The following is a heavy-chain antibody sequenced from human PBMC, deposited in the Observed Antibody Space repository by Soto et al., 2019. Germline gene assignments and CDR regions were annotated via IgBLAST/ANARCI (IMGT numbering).Heavy chain of an antibody. CDR1: GFTFSSYA. Sequence: QAGGSLRLSCAASGFTFSSYAMSWVRQAPGKGLEWVSAISGSGGSTYYADSVKGRFTISRDNSKNTLYLQMNSLRAEDTAVYYCAGRNRYCSGGSCYSLPLGYWGQGTLVTVSS. CDR3: AGRNRYCSGGSCYSLPLGY. CDR2: ISGSGGST. D-gene: IGHD2-15*01. V-gene: IGHV3-23*01. J-gene: IGHJ4*02.